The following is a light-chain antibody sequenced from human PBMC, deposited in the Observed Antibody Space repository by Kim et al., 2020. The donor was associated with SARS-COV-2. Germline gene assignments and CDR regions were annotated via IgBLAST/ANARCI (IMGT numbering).Light chain of an antibody. V-gene: IGKV3-20*01. J-gene: IGKJ3*01. CDR1: QSVSSSY. CDR2: GAS. CDR3: QQYGSSLFT. Sequence: PGERATLSCMASQSVSSSYLAWYQQKPGQAPRLLIYGASSRATGIPDRFSGSGSGTDFTLTISRLEPEDFAVYYCQQYGSSLFTFGPGTKVD.